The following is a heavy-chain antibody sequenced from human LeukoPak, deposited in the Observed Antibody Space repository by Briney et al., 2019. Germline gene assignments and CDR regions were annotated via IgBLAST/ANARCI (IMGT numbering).Heavy chain of an antibody. J-gene: IGHJ4*02. V-gene: IGHV4-4*07. Sequence: SETLFLTCTVSGGSISSYYWSWIRQPAGKGLEWIGRIYTSGSTNYNPSLKSRVTMSVDTSKNQFSLKLSSVTAADTAVYYCARVDSSGYHEPFDYWGQGTLVTVSS. CDR3: ARVDSSGYHEPFDY. D-gene: IGHD3-22*01. CDR1: GGSISSYY. CDR2: IYTSGST.